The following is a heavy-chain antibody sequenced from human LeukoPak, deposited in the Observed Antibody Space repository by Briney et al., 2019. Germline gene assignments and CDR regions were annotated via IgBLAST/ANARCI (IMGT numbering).Heavy chain of an antibody. CDR3: ARGDYETHGYQTR. J-gene: IGHJ4*02. V-gene: IGHV7-4-1*02. D-gene: IGHD3-22*01. CDR1: GYTFSTYP. Sequence: EASVNVSCKASGYTFSTYPMNWVRQAPGQGLEWMGWINTNTGNPTYAQGFTGRFVFSLDTSVSTAYLQISSLKADDTAMYYCARGDYETHGYQTRWGQGTLVTVSS. CDR2: INTNTGNP.